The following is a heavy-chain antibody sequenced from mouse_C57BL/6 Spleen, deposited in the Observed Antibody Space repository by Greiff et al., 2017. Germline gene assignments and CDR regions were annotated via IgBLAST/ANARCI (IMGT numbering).Heavy chain of an antibody. CDR1: GYTFTSYW. CDR2: IDPSDSYT. Sequence: QVQLQQPGAELVMPGASVKLSCKASGYTFTSYWMHWVKQRPGQGLEWIGEIDPSDSYTNYNQKFKGKSTLTVDKYSSTAYMQLSSLTSEDSAVYYCARERGYYGTPWFAYWGQGTLVTVSA. D-gene: IGHD2-1*01. V-gene: IGHV1-69*01. CDR3: ARERGYYGTPWFAY. J-gene: IGHJ3*01.